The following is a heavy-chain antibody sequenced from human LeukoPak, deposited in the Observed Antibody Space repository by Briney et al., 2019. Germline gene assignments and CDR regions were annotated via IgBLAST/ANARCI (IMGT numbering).Heavy chain of an antibody. CDR3: ARDRPLCTNGVCYTRAYDY. V-gene: IGHV3-21*01. D-gene: IGHD2-8*01. CDR2: ISSSSSYI. CDR1: GFTFSSYS. J-gene: IGHJ4*02. Sequence: GGSLRLSCAASGFTFSSYSMNWVRQAPGKGLEWVSSISSSSSYICYADSVKGRFTISRDNAKNSLYLQMNSLRAEDTAVYYCARDRPLCTNGVCYTRAYDYWGQGTLVTVSS.